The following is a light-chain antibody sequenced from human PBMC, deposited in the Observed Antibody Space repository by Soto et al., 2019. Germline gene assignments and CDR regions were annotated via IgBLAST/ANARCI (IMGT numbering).Light chain of an antibody. V-gene: IGKV3D-20*02. Sequence: EIVLTQSPATLSLSPGERATLSCRSSQSVSSINLAWYQQKPGQAPRLLIYATSSRATGIPDRFSGSGSGTDFTLTISSLEPEDFAVYYCQQHNNWPLTVGGGTKVEIK. J-gene: IGKJ4*01. CDR2: ATS. CDR1: QSVSSIN. CDR3: QQHNNWPLT.